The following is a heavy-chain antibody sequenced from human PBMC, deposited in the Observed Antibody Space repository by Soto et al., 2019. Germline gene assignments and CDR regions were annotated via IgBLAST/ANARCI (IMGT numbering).Heavy chain of an antibody. CDR2: INDRGDLT. D-gene: IGHD6-13*01. CDR3: ARDPKYSSSWTGWFDP. J-gene: IGHJ5*02. Sequence: GGSLRLSCAASGFTSGFTLSDFAMSWVRQAPGKGLEWVSAINDRGDLTYDADSVKGRFTISRDNSKNTLYLQMNSLRAEDTVLYYCARDPKYSSSWTGWFDPWGQGTLVTVSS. V-gene: IGHV3-23*01. CDR1: GFTLSDFA.